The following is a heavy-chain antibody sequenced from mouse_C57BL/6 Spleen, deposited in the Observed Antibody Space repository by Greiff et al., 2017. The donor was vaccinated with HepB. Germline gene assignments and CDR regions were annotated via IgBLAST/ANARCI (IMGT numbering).Heavy chain of an antibody. CDR1: GYTFTSYW. CDR2: IHPNSGST. Sequence: QVQLQQPGAELVKPGASVKLSCKASGYTFTSYWMHWVKQRPGQGLEWIGMIHPNSGSTNYNEKFKSKATLPVDKSSSTAYMQLSSLTSEDSAVYYCARWDYSNFAMDYWGQGTSVTVSS. V-gene: IGHV1-64*01. CDR3: ARWDYSNFAMDY. J-gene: IGHJ4*01. D-gene: IGHD2-5*01.